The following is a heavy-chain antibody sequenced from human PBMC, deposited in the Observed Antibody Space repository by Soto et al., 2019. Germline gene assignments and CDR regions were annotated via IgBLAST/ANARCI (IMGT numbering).Heavy chain of an antibody. CDR2: IYYGGST. J-gene: IGHJ6*02. Sequence: QVQLQESGPGLVKPSQTLSLTCTVSGGSISSGDYYWSWIRQHPGKGLEWIGYIYYGGSTYYNPSLKGRVTISGDTSKNQFSLKLSSVTAADTAVYYCAGDSIAGSGIRGMDVWGQGTTITVSS. V-gene: IGHV4-31*03. D-gene: IGHD3-10*01. CDR3: AGDSIAGSGIRGMDV. CDR1: GGSISSGDYY.